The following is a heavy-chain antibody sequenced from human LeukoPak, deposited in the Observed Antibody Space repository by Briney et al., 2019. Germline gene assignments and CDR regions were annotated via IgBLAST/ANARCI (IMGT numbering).Heavy chain of an antibody. CDR1: GYTFTSYY. Sequence: SVKVSCKASGYTFTSYYMHWVRQAPGQGLEWMGGIIPIFGTANYAQKFQGRVTITADKSTSTAYMELSRLRSDDTAVYYCARGGELRFLEWLGVESDAFDIWGQGTMVTVSS. J-gene: IGHJ3*02. CDR2: IIPIFGTA. V-gene: IGHV1-69*06. CDR3: ARGGELRFLEWLGVESDAFDI. D-gene: IGHD3-3*01.